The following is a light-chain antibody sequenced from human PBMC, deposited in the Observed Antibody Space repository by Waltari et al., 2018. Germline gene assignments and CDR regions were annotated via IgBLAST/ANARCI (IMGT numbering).Light chain of an antibody. CDR2: HAS. V-gene: IGKV3-15*01. Sequence: TVMTQSPATLSVSPGDRATLSCRTSQTIGLSLAWYQQKPGQAPRLLIYHASTRATGIPARFSGSGSESEFTLTISSLQSEDVAVYYCQQYNRWPPGTFGQWTRVEI. CDR3: QQYNRWPPGT. J-gene: IGKJ1*01. CDR1: QTIGLS.